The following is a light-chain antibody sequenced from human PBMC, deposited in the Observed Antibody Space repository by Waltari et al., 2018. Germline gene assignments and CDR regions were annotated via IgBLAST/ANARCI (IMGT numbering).Light chain of an antibody. CDR2: DAS. CDR3: QQYHNWPPWT. Sequence: EIVMTQSPATRSVSPGEGATLSCRASQSVTTKLAWYQLKPGQAPSLPIYDASSRATGIPARFSGSGFGTEFTLTISSLQSEDFAVYYCQQYHNWPPWTFGRGTKVEIK. V-gene: IGKV3D-15*01. J-gene: IGKJ1*01. CDR1: QSVTTK.